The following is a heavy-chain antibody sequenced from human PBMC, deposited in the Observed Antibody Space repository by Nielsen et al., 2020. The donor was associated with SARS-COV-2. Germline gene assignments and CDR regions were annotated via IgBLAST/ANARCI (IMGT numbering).Heavy chain of an antibody. D-gene: IGHD6-19*01. V-gene: IGHV4-4*02. CDR2: IYHSGST. J-gene: IGHJ4*02. CDR3: ARVRYSSGWYFNSGFERREAAWANIDY. Sequence: WLRQPPGKGLEWIGEIYHSGSTNYNPSLKSRVTISVDKSKNQFSLKLCSVTAADTAVYYCARVRYSSGWYFNSGFERREAAWANIDYWGQGTLVTVSS.